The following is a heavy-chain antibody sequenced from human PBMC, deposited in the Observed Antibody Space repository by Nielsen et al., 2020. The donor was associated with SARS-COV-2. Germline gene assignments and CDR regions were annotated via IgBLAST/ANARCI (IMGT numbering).Heavy chain of an antibody. CDR3: ARDYYDILTGVGGDFDY. V-gene: IGHV4-59*12. Sequence: SETLSLTCTVSGGSISSYYWSWIRQPPGKGLEWIGYIYYSGSTNYNPSLKSRVTISVDTSKKQFSLKLSSVTAADTAVYYCARDYYDILTGVGGDFDYWGQGTLVTVSS. J-gene: IGHJ4*02. CDR2: IYYSGST. CDR1: GGSISSYY. D-gene: IGHD3-9*01.